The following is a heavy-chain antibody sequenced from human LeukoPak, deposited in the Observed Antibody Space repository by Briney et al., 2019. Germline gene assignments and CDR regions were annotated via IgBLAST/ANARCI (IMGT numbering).Heavy chain of an antibody. CDR2: ISSSSSYI. D-gene: IGHD1-26*01. Sequence: GGSLRLSCAASGFTFSSYSMNWVRQAPGKGLEWVSSISSSSSYIYYADSVKGRFTISRDNAKNSLYLQMNSLRAEDTAVYYCARVKWELSYIDHWGQGTLVTVSS. CDR3: ARVKWELSYIDH. J-gene: IGHJ4*02. CDR1: GFTFSSYS. V-gene: IGHV3-21*01.